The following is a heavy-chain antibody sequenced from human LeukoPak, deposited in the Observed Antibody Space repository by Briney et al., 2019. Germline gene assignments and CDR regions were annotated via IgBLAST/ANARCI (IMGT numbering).Heavy chain of an antibody. Sequence: GGSLRLSCAASGFSFSSFSMNWVRQAPGKGLEWVSYISGGSSFTYYVDSVKGRFTISRDNAKNSLYLQMNSLRAEDTALYYCARDRGRNSFDYWGQGTLVSVSS. CDR2: ISGGSSFT. D-gene: IGHD1-14*01. CDR3: ARDRGRNSFDY. J-gene: IGHJ4*02. V-gene: IGHV3-21*01. CDR1: GFSFSSFS.